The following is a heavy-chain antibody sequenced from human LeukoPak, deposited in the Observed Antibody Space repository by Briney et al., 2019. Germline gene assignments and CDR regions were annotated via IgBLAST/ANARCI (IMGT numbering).Heavy chain of an antibody. CDR3: ARLSSRRFPPTYSFDRRNYFDY. CDR1: AYSISSGYY. CDR2: INHSGST. V-gene: IGHV4-38-2*02. D-gene: IGHD3-22*01. Sequence: SETLSLTCTVSAYSISSGYYWSWIRQPPGKGLEWIGEINHSGSTSYNPSLKSRVTMSVDTSKNQFSLKLSSVTAADTAVYYCARLSSRRFPPTYSFDRRNYFDYWGQGTLVTVSS. J-gene: IGHJ4*02.